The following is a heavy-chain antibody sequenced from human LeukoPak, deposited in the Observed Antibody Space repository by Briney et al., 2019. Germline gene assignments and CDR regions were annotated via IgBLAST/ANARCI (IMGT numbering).Heavy chain of an antibody. Sequence: SETLSLTCAVYSGSLSGFSWNWIRQPPGKGLEWIGETNHSGNTNYNPSLKSRLTISADTSKNQFSLKLSSVTAADTAFYYCARVPGRPADVFDHWGQGTLVTVSS. J-gene: IGHJ4*02. CDR2: TNHSGNT. CDR3: ARVPGRPADVFDH. CDR1: SGSLSGFS. V-gene: IGHV4-34*01. D-gene: IGHD2-2*01.